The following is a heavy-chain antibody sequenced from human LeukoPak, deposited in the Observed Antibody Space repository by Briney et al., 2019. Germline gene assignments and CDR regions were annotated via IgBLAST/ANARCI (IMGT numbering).Heavy chain of an antibody. J-gene: IGHJ6*02. CDR1: TFTVIDHY. CDR2: IYPGGST. D-gene: IGHD2-21*01. V-gene: IGHV3-66*02. CDR3: ARGAGVSHYYYYAMDI. Sequence: PGGSLRLSCAASTFTVIDHYMTWVRQAPGRGLEWVAAIYPGGSTYSADSVKGHFTISRDKSKNTLYLQMNTLGAEETAVYYCARGAGVSHYYYYAMDIWGQGTTVTVSS.